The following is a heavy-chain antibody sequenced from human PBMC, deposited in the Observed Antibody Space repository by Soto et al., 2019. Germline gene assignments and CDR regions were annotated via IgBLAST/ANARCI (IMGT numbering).Heavy chain of an antibody. CDR2: VDYSGSK. CDR3: AAYGSSSHEEDY. D-gene: IGHD6-6*01. CDR1: GDSITSSSYY. Sequence: SETLCVTCTVVGDSITSSSYYWAWIRQPPGKGLEWIGSVDYSGSKYYNPAVKSRLTFSMDTSKNQFSLALTSVTAADTAVYYCAAYGSSSHEEDYWGQGTLVTVSS. J-gene: IGHJ4*01. V-gene: IGHV4-39*01.